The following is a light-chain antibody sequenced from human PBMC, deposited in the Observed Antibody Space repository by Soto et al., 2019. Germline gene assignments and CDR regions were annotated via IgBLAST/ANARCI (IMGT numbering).Light chain of an antibody. Sequence: AIRMTQSPSSVSASTGDRVTITCRASQGISSYLAWYQQKPGEVPKVLIYDASTLQLGVPLRFSGSGSGTDFTLTISSLQSEDFAFYFCQQYYSYPRTFGQGTKVEIK. CDR1: QGISSY. J-gene: IGKJ1*01. CDR2: DAS. V-gene: IGKV1-8*01. CDR3: QQYYSYPRT.